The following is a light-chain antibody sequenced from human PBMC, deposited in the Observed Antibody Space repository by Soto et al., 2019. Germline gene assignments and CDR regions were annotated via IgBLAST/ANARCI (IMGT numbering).Light chain of an antibody. CDR2: GAS. J-gene: IGKJ1*01. V-gene: IGKV3D-20*02. Sequence: EIVLTQSPGTLSLSPGERATLSCRASQSVSSSYLAWYQQKPGQAPRLLIYGASSRATGIPDRFSGSGSGTDFTLTISRLEPEDFAVYFCQQRNDWPTFGQGTKVEIK. CDR1: QSVSSSY. CDR3: QQRNDWPT.